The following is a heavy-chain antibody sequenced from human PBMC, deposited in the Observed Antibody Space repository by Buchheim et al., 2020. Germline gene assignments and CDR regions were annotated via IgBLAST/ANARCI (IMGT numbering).Heavy chain of an antibody. CDR3: ARIPNYYASSGYFDY. V-gene: IGHV2-70*15. D-gene: IGHD3-22*01. J-gene: IGHJ4*02. CDR1: GFSITTGGVC. CDR2: IGWADEA. Sequence: QVTLRESGPTLVKPTQTLTLTCSLSGFSITTGGVCVSWIRQPPGKALEWLARIGWADEAEYRPSLKSRLTISKDTSKNQVVLTVTNLDPVDTATYYCARIPNYYASSGYFDYWGQG.